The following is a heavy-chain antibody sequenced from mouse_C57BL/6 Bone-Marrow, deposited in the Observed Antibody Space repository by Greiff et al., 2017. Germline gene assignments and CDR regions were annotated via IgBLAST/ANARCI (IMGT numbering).Heavy chain of an antibody. V-gene: IGHV1-53*01. Sequence: VQLQQPGTELVKPGASVKLSCKASGYTFTSYWMHWVKQRPGQGLEWIGNINPSNGGTNYNKKFKSKATLTVDKSSSTAYMQLSSLTSGDSAVYYCAILLRARYYYAMDYWGQGTSVTVSS. D-gene: IGHD1-1*01. CDR1: GYTFTSYW. CDR2: INPSNGGT. CDR3: AILLRARYYYAMDY. J-gene: IGHJ4*01.